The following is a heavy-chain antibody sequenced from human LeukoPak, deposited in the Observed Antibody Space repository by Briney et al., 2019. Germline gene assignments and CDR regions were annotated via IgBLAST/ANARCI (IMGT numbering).Heavy chain of an antibody. Sequence: SETLSLTCTVSGXSISSGGDYWSWIRQHPGKGLEWIGYIYYSGSTYYNPSLKSRVTISVDTSKNQFSLKLSSVTAADTAVYYCARGRSGYVFWSGYYRDYYYYYGMDVWGQGTTVTVSS. J-gene: IGHJ6*02. CDR2: IYYSGST. CDR3: ARGRSGYVFWSGYYRDYYYYYGMDV. V-gene: IGHV4-31*03. D-gene: IGHD3-3*01. CDR1: GXSISSGGDY.